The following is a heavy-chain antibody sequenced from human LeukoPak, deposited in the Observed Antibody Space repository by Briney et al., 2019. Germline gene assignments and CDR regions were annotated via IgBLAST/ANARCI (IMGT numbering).Heavy chain of an antibody. V-gene: IGHV3-74*01. CDR1: GFTFGSPW. CDR2: INSDGSAT. J-gene: IGHJ4*02. CDR3: ARGTAGYHSSYFDY. Sequence: GGSLRLSCAASGFTFGSPWMHWVRQAPGKGLVWVSRINSDGSATAYADSVKGRFTISRDNAENTLYLQMNSPRAEDTAVYYCARGTAGYHSSYFDYWGQGTLVTVSS. D-gene: IGHD3-16*02.